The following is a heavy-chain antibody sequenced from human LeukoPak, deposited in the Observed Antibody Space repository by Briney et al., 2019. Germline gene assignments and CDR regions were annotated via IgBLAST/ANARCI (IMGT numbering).Heavy chain of an antibody. CDR2: INPNSGGT. D-gene: IGHD2-2*01. Sequence: ASVKVSCKASGYTFTGYYMHWVRQAPGQGLEWMGWINPNSGGTNYAQKFQGRVTMTRDTSISTAYMELRSLRSDDTAVYYCARGVNCSSTSCYSGFDPWGQGTLVTVSS. J-gene: IGHJ5*02. CDR1: GYTFTGYY. CDR3: ARGVNCSSTSCYSGFDP. V-gene: IGHV1-2*02.